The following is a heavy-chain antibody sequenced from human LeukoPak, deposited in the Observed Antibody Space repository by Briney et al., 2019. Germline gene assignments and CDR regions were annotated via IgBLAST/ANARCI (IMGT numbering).Heavy chain of an antibody. CDR1: GGSISSYY. Sequence: TSETLSLTCTVSGGSISSYYWSWIRQPPGKGLEWIGYIYYSGSTSYNPSLKSRVTISVDTSKKQFSLKLSSVTAADTAFYYCARYIVSYPHDAFDVWGQGTMVTVSS. V-gene: IGHV4-59*01. D-gene: IGHD1-26*01. CDR2: IYYSGST. J-gene: IGHJ3*01. CDR3: ARYIVSYPHDAFDV.